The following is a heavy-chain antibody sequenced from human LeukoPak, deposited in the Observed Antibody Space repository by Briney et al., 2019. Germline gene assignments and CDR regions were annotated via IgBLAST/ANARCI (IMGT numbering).Heavy chain of an antibody. V-gene: IGHV4-4*02. CDR3: ARGRDSSGYYYHYYFDS. CDR2: ISHSGST. D-gene: IGHD3-22*01. CDR1: GVSLTSSNW. Sequence: PSETLSLTCAVSGVSLTSSNWWSWVRQPPGKGLEWIGEISHSGSTNYNPSLKSRVTISVDKSKTHFSLKLSSVTAADSAVYYCARGRDSSGYYYHYYFDSWGQGTLVTVSS. J-gene: IGHJ4*02.